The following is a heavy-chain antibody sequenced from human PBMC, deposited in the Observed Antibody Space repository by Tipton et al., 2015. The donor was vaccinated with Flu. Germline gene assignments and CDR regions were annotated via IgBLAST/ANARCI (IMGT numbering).Heavy chain of an antibody. D-gene: IGHD1-26*01. CDR1: GFTFSNYW. CDR3: TRDHYGRVGATVY. V-gene: IGHV3-7*01. Sequence: QLVQSGGGLVQPGGSLRLSCAASGFTFSNYWMSWVRQAPGKGLEWVANIKADGSETYYVDSVKGRFTISRDNARDSLSLQKNSLRAEDTALYYCTRDHYGRVGATVYWGQGTLVTVSS. J-gene: IGHJ4*02. CDR2: IKADGSET.